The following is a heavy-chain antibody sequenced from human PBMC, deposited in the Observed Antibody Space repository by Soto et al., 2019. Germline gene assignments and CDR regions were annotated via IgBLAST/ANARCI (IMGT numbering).Heavy chain of an antibody. V-gene: IGHV4-34*01. CDR1: GGSFSGYY. Sequence: SETLSLTCAVYGGSFSGYYWSWIRQPPGKGLEWIGEINHSGSTNYNPSLKSRVTISVDTSKNQFSLKLSSVTAADTAVYYCARGSIAVAGTAAFDIWGQGTMVT. CDR3: ARGSIAVAGTAAFDI. D-gene: IGHD6-19*01. CDR2: INHSGST. J-gene: IGHJ3*02.